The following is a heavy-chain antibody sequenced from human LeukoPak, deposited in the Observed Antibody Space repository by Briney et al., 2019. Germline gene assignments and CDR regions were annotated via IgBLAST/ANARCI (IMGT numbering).Heavy chain of an antibody. Sequence: HSETRSLTCSVSSDSISSSSYLWVWVRQPPGKGLEWIGDIYSNGHISYNPSLKSRAAISVDTSKNQFSLNLSSVTAADTAVYYCARRHYGSGNIDSWGQGTLVTVSS. CDR2: IYSNGHI. CDR3: ARRHYGSGNIDS. CDR1: SDSISSSSYL. V-gene: IGHV4-39*01. J-gene: IGHJ4*02. D-gene: IGHD3-10*01.